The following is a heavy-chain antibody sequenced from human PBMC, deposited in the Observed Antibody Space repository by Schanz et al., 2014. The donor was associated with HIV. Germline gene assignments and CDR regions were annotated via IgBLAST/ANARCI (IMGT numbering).Heavy chain of an antibody. J-gene: IGHJ4*02. CDR1: GFTITSYG. CDR3: AKPEYDSRGNSQSHFDY. V-gene: IGHV3-23*01. CDR2: ITESGGRT. Sequence: EVQLLESGGGLVQPGGSLRLSCAVSGFTITSYGMSWVRQAPGKGLEWVSSITESGGRTYSADSVNGRFTISRDNSKNTLYLQMTTLRTEDTAVYYCAKPEYDSRGNSQSHFDYWGQGTLVTVSS. D-gene: IGHD3-22*01.